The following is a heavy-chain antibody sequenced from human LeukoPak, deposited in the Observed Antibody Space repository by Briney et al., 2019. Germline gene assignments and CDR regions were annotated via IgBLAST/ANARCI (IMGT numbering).Heavy chain of an antibody. CDR3: ARENWGRFDY. CDR2: MKEEGSEI. CDR1: GFRFSSWS. Sequence: GGSLRLSCAASGFRFSSWSMSWVRQAPGKRLEWVANMKEEGSEIYYVDSVQGRFTISRDNAKSSVYLQMNSLRGEDTAVYYCARENWGRFDYWGQGTLVTVSS. J-gene: IGHJ4*02. D-gene: IGHD7-27*01. V-gene: IGHV3-7*01.